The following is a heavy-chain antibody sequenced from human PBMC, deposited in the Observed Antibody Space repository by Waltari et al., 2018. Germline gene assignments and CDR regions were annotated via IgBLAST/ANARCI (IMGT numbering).Heavy chain of an antibody. Sequence: QVQLVQSGAEVKRPGSSVRVPCRASGGPFGGLPSSWVARVPGQGLEGMGRIIPILGIANYAQKFQGRVTITADKSTSTAYMELSSLRSEDTAVYYCARDLFIAVAGTAAFDIWGQGTMVTVSS. CDR1: GGPFGGLP. CDR3: ARDLFIAVAGTAAFDI. CDR2: IIPILGIA. D-gene: IGHD6-19*01. V-gene: IGHV1-69*04. J-gene: IGHJ3*02.